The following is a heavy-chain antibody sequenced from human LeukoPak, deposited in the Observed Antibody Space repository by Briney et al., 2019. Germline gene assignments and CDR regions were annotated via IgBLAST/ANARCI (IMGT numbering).Heavy chain of an antibody. Sequence: LPGGSLRLSCAASGFTFSSYGMHWVRQAPGKGLEWVSRLDRDGTTTSYADSVYGRFTISRDNAKSTLYLQMRSLRAEDTAVYYCVRDTENIGYDAFEFWGHGTLVTVSS. CDR1: GFTFSSYG. CDR2: LDRDGTTT. J-gene: IGHJ5*01. D-gene: IGHD2/OR15-2a*01. CDR3: VRDTENIGYDAFEF. V-gene: IGHV3-74*01.